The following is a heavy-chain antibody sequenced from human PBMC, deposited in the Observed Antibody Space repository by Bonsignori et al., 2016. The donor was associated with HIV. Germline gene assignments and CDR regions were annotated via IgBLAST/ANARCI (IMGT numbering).Heavy chain of an antibody. CDR3: AKIYGSGSYHIDY. D-gene: IGHD3-10*01. Sequence: QPPGKGLEWVANIKQDGSEKHYVDSVKGRFTTSRDNAKNSLYLQMNSLRAEDTAVYYCAKIYGSGSYHIDYWGQGTLVTVSS. J-gene: IGHJ4*02. V-gene: IGHV3-7*01. CDR2: IKQDGSEK.